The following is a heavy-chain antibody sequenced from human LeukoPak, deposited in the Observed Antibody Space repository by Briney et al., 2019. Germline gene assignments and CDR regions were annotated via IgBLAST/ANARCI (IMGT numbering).Heavy chain of an antibody. D-gene: IGHD3-16*01. CDR3: AKGSYYYDSADYFDY. V-gene: IGHV3-23*01. CDR1: GFTFSSYA. Sequence: GGSLRLSCAASGFTFSSYAMSWVRQAPGKGLEWVSTISGSGGNTYYADSVKGRFTIPRDNSKNTLYLQMSSLRAEDTAVYYCAKGSYYYDSADYFDYWGQGTLVTVSS. CDR2: ISGSGGNT. J-gene: IGHJ4*02.